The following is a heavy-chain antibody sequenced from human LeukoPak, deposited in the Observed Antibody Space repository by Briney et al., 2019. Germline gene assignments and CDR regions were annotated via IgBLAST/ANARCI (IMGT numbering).Heavy chain of an antibody. CDR3: ARAHSYCSSTSCYRYFDY. CDR2: INHSGST. J-gene: IGHJ4*02. Sequence: SETLPLTCAVYGGSFSGYYWSWIRQPPGKGLEWIGEINHSGSTNYNPSLKSRVTISVDTSKNQFSLKLSSVTAADTAVYYCARAHSYCSSTSCYRYFDYWGQGTLVPVSS. CDR1: GGSFSGYY. V-gene: IGHV4-34*01. D-gene: IGHD2-2*01.